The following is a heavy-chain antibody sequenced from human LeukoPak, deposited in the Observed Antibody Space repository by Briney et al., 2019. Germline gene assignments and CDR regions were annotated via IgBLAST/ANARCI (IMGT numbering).Heavy chain of an antibody. CDR1: GGTFSSYA. D-gene: IGHD3-9*01. Sequence: ASVNVSCKASGGTFSSYAISWVRQAPGQGLEWMGWINTNTGNPTYAQGFTGRFVFSLDTSVSTAYLQISSLKAEDTAVYYCAIFPLPYYDILTGTNWFDPWGQGTLVTVSS. V-gene: IGHV7-4-1*02. CDR2: INTNTGNP. CDR3: AIFPLPYYDILTGTNWFDP. J-gene: IGHJ5*02.